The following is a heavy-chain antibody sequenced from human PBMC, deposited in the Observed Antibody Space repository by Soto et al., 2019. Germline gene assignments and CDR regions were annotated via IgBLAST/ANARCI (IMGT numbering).Heavy chain of an antibody. D-gene: IGHD6-6*01. Sequence: ASVKVSCKASGGTFSSYAISWVRQAPGQGLEWMGGIIPIFGTANYAQKFQGRVTITADESTSTAYMELSSLRSEDTAVYYCAREMAARPAGWFDPWGQGTLVTVSS. V-gene: IGHV1-69*13. CDR3: AREMAARPAGWFDP. J-gene: IGHJ5*02. CDR2: IIPIFGTA. CDR1: GGTFSSYA.